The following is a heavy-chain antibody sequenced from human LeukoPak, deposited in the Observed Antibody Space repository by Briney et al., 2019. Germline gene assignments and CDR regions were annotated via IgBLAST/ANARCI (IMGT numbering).Heavy chain of an antibody. D-gene: IGHD3-22*01. V-gene: IGHV4-34*01. Sequence: SETLSLTCAVYGGSFSGYYWSWIRQPPGKGLEWIGEINHSGSTNYHPSLKSRVTISVDTSKNQFSLKLSSVTAADTAVYYCARAHSSGRPSSARDFDYWGQGTLVTVSS. J-gene: IGHJ4*02. CDR3: ARAHSSGRPSSARDFDY. CDR1: GGSFSGYY. CDR2: INHSGST.